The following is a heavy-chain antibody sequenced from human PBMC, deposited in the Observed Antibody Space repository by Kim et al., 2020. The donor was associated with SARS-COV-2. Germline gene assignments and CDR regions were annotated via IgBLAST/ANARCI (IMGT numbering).Heavy chain of an antibody. D-gene: IGHD6-19*01. J-gene: IGHJ4*02. V-gene: IGHV4-39*01. CDR1: GGSISSSGYS. Sequence: SETLSLTCTVSGGSISSSGYSWGWIRQPPGKGLEWIGSIYYSGTTYYNPSLKSRVTISVDTSKYQFSLKLSSVTAADTAVYFCARHSQGSGWYPDRKTKFDYWGQGTLVTVSS. CDR3: ARHSQGSGWYPDRKTKFDY. CDR2: IYYSGTT.